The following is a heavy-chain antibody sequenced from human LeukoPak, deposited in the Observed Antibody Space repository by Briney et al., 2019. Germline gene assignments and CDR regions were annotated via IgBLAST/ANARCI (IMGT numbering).Heavy chain of an antibody. CDR2: INPNSGGT. J-gene: IGHJ3*02. Sequence: ASVKVSCKASGYTFTGYYMHWVRQAPGQGLEWMGWINPNSGGTNYAQKFQGRVTMTRDTSISTAYMELSRLRSDDTAVYYCARDRGTGTDAIDIWGQGTMATVSS. CDR3: ARDRGTGTDAIDI. V-gene: IGHV1-2*02. CDR1: GYTFTGYY. D-gene: IGHD7-27*01.